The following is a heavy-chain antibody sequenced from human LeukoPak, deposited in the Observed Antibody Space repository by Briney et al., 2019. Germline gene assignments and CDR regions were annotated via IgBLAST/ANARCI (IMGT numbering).Heavy chain of an antibody. Sequence: GGSLRLSCAASGFTFSSYWMHWVRQAPGKSLVWVSDINGDGSSTKYADSVKGRFAISRDNAKNTLYLQMNSLRGEDTAVYYCTKDRFDYDSSGYPYDVWGQGTMVTVSS. V-gene: IGHV3-74*01. CDR1: GFTFSSYW. CDR2: INGDGSST. CDR3: TKDRFDYDSSGYPYDV. J-gene: IGHJ3*01. D-gene: IGHD3-22*01.